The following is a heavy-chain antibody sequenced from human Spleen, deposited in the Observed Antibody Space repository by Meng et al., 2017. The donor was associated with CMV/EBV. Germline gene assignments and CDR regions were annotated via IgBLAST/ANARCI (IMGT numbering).Heavy chain of an antibody. CDR2: IYHSGST. J-gene: IGHJ4*02. V-gene: IGHV4-30-2*01. Sequence: YSWSWIRQPPGKGLEWIGYIYHSGSTYYNPSLKSRVNMSVSRSKKQFSLKLNSVTAADTAVYFCARVQSDYDILTGYSTGTRLIFDHWGQGILVTVSS. CDR1: YS. D-gene: IGHD3-9*01. CDR3: ARVQSDYDILTGYSTGTRLIFDH.